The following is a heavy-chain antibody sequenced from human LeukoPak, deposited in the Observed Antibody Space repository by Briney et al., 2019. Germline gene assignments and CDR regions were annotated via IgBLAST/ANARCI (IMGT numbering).Heavy chain of an antibody. CDR1: GFTFSSYG. CDR3: AKDGETRITMIVVPPDY. J-gene: IGHJ4*02. Sequence: GGSLRLSCAAAGFTFSSYGMSWVRQAPGKGLEWVSGISGSGGNTYYADSVKGRFTISRDNSKNTLYLEMNSLRAEDTAVYYCAKDGETRITMIVVPPDYWGQGTLVTVSS. V-gene: IGHV3-23*01. CDR2: ISGSGGNT. D-gene: IGHD3-22*01.